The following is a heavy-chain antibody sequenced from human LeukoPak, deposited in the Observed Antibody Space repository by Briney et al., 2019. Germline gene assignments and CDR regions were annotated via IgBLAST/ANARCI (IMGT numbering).Heavy chain of an antibody. J-gene: IGHJ4*02. Sequence: PGGSLRLSCAASGFTFSSYIMNWVRQAPGKGLEWVSSISSSSSYIYYADSVKGRFTISRDNAKNSLYLQMNSLRAEDTAVYYCARDGYCTGGVFYRKVDYWGQGTLVTVSS. V-gene: IGHV3-21*01. D-gene: IGHD2-8*02. CDR3: ARDGYCTGGVFYRKVDY. CDR2: ISSSSSYI. CDR1: GFTFSSYI.